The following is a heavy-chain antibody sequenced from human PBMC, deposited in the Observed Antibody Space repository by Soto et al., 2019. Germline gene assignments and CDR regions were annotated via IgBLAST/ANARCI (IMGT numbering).Heavy chain of an antibody. Sequence: SETLSLTCTVSGDSLRNYYWSWIRRPPGKGLEWIGYISYTGSTNYSPSLGSLVTISIDTSKNQFSLRLGSVTAADTAIYHCARTFWSGLRLDYYYMDVWGKGTTVTVSS. D-gene: IGHD3-3*01. V-gene: IGHV4-59*08. CDR3: ARTFWSGLRLDYYYMDV. CDR2: ISYTGST. CDR1: GDSLRNYY. J-gene: IGHJ6*03.